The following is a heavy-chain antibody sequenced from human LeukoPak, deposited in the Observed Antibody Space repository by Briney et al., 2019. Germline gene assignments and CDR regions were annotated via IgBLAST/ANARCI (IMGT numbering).Heavy chain of an antibody. CDR2: FDPEDGET. J-gene: IGHJ4*02. V-gene: IGHV1-24*01. CDR3: ATDFSRGWGFDY. D-gene: IGHD3-10*01. CDR1: GYTLSELS. Sequence: ASVKVSCKVSGYTLSELSMHWVRQAPGKGLEWMGGFDPEDGETIHAQKFQGRVTMTEDTSTDTAYMELSSLRSGDTAVYYCATDFSRGWGFDYWGQGTLVTVSS.